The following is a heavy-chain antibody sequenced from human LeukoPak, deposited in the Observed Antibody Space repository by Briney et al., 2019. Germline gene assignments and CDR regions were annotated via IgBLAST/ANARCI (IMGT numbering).Heavy chain of an antibody. D-gene: IGHD6-13*01. CDR2: FDPEDGET. CDR1: GYTLTELS. V-gene: IGHV1-24*01. Sequence: ASVKVSCKVSGYTLTELSMHWVRQAPGKGLEWMGGFDPEDGETIYAQKFQGRVTMTEDTSTDTAYMELSSLRSEDRAVYYCATVLYSSSLGEYYFDYWGQGTLVTISS. CDR3: ATVLYSSSLGEYYFDY. J-gene: IGHJ4*02.